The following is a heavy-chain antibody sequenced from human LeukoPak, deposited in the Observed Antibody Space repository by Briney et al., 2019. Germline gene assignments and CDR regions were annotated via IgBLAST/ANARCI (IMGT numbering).Heavy chain of an antibody. J-gene: IGHJ4*02. CDR3: ARDPAGWELPLDY. V-gene: IGHV3-7*01. CDR2: INQDGSEK. CDR1: GFTFSSYW. Sequence: GGSLRLSCAASGFTFSSYWMSWVRQAPGKGLEWVANINQDGSEKYYVDSVKGRFTISRDNAKNSLYLQVNSLRAEDTAVYYCARDPAGWELPLDYWGQGTLVTVSS. D-gene: IGHD3-10*01.